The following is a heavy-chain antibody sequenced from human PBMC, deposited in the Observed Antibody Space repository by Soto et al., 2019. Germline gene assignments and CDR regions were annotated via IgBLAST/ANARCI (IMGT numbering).Heavy chain of an antibody. CDR2: INPSADTT. CDR3: ARGGSIPVFCYYWVLDV. Sequence: ASVKVSCKASGYSVARYFMHWVRQAPGQGLEWLGVINPSADTTTYAQKFQFRITMTWDTSTNTVFMDVSSLRSEDTAIYYCARGGSIPVFCYYWVLDVWGQGTTFTI. J-gene: IGHJ6*02. CDR1: GYSVARYF. D-gene: IGHD3-3*01. V-gene: IGHV1-46*01.